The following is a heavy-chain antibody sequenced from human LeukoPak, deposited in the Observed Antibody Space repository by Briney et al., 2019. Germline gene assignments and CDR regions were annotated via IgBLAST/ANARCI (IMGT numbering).Heavy chain of an antibody. CDR3: ARGPEGYYDYVFDY. D-gene: IGHD3-16*01. CDR1: GGSFSTYY. V-gene: IGHV4-4*07. CDR2: IYTSGTT. Sequence: SETLSLTCTVSGGSFSTYYWSWIRQPARKGLEWIGHIYTSGTTNYNPSLKSRVTISVDTSKNQFSLKLSSVTAADTAVYYCARGPEGYYDYVFDYWGQGTLVTVSS. J-gene: IGHJ4*02.